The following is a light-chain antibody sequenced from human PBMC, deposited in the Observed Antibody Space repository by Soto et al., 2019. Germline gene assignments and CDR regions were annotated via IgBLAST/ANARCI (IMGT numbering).Light chain of an antibody. CDR1: SGSIASNH. CDR2: EDK. CDR3: QSYDSNNQV. Sequence: NFMLSQPHSVSASPGKTVTISCTRSSGSIASNHVQWYQQRPGSSPTTVIYEDKQRPSGVPDRFSGSIDSSSNSASLTISGLKTEDEADYYCQSYDSNNQVFGGGTQLTVL. J-gene: IGLJ3*02. V-gene: IGLV6-57*01.